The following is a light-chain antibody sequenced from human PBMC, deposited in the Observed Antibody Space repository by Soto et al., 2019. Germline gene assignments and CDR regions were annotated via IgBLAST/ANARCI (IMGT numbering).Light chain of an antibody. J-gene: IGLJ3*02. CDR2: EVS. V-gene: IGLV2-23*02. CDR1: SSDVGSYNL. Sequence: QSVLTQPASVSGSPGQSITISCTGTSSDVGSYNLVSWYQHHPGKAPKLMIYEVSKRPSGVSNRFSGSKSGNTASLTISGLQAEDEADYYCCSYVGSSTWVFGGGTKLTVL. CDR3: CSYVGSSTWV.